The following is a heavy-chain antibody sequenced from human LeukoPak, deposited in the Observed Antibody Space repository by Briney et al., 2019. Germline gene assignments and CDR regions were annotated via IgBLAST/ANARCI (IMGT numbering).Heavy chain of an antibody. V-gene: IGHV3-23*01. D-gene: IGHD3-10*01. CDR3: AKDGGLVRGAFDS. CDR2: MSGSGKTT. Sequence: GGSLRLSCAAYGFTFSSYAMNWVRQAPGKGLEWVSGMSGSGKTTYYADSVKGRFNISRDNSKKAVYQKMNSLRGGDRGMYFCAKDGGLVRGAFDSWGLGTLVTVSS. J-gene: IGHJ4*02. CDR1: GFTFSSYA.